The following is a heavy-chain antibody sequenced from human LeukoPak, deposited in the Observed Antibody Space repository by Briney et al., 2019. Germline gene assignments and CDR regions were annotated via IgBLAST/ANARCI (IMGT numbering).Heavy chain of an antibody. J-gene: IGHJ6*03. Sequence: SVKVTCKASGGTFSSYAITWVRQAPGQGLEFMGGIIPILKTSNYAQKFQGRVTITADEVTSTAYMELSSLKSEDTAVYYCAKDRAGSSWFPNMDVWGKGTTVTVSS. CDR3: AKDRAGSSWFPNMDV. CDR1: GGTFSSYA. V-gene: IGHV1-69*01. D-gene: IGHD6-13*01. CDR2: IIPILKTS.